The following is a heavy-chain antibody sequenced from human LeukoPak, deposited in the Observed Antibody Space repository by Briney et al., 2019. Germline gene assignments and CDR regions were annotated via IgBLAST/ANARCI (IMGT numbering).Heavy chain of an antibody. V-gene: IGHV3-23*01. J-gene: IGHJ4*02. Sequence: GGSLRLSCAASGFTFSSYAMSWVRQAPGKGLEWVSAISISGENTYYADSVKGRFTISRDTSRNTLYLQMHSLRAEDTAVYYCARLISTSSSRFSDYWGQGTLDTVSS. CDR3: ARLISTSSSRFSDY. CDR1: GFTFSSYA. D-gene: IGHD6-6*01. CDR2: ISISGENT.